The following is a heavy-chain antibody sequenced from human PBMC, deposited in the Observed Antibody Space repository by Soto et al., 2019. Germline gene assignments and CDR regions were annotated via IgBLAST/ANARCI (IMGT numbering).Heavy chain of an antibody. J-gene: IGHJ4*02. V-gene: IGHV1-69*01. CDR3: ARGNNDYDSSGYGERYYFDY. CDR2: IIPIFGTA. D-gene: IGHD3-22*01. Sequence: QMQLVQSGAEVKKPGSSVKVSCKASGGTFSSYAISWVRQAPGQGLEWMGGIIPIFGTANYAQKFQGRVTITADESTSTAYMELSSLRSEDTAVYYCARGNNDYDSSGYGERYYFDYWGQGTLVTVSS. CDR1: GGTFSSYA.